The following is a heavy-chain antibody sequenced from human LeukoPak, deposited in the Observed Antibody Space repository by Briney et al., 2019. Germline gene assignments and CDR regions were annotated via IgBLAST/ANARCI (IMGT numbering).Heavy chain of an antibody. D-gene: IGHD1-26*01. CDR1: GFTFSSYW. V-gene: IGHV3-74*01. CDR2: INSDGSST. J-gene: IGHJ4*02. CDR3: ARVPDSGSAIDY. Sequence: GGSLRLSCAASGFTFSSYWMHWVRQAPGKGLVWVSRINSDGSSTSYADSVKGRFTISRDNAKNTLYLQINSLRAEDTAVYYCARVPDSGSAIDYWGQGTLVTVSS.